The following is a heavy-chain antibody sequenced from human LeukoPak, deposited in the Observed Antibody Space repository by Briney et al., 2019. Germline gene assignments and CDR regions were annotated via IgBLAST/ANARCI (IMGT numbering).Heavy chain of an antibody. CDR1: GLTFNKYW. V-gene: IGHV3-7*01. D-gene: IGHD6-19*01. J-gene: IGHJ1*01. Sequence: SGGSLRLSCAASGLTFNKYWMTWVRQAPGKGLEWVANIKQDGSEKNYVDSVKGRFTISRDNAKNSLSLRMNSLSAEDTAVYYCATGYSSGWYFYFQHWGQGSLVSVSS. CDR3: ATGYSSGWYFYFQH. CDR2: IKQDGSEK.